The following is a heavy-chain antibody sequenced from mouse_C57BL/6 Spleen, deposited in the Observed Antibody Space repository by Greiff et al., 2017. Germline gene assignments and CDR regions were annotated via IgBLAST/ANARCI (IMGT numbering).Heavy chain of an antibody. CDR1: GYTFTDYN. V-gene: IGHV1-18*01. J-gene: IGHJ1*03. CDR2: INPNNGGT. CDR3: ARGGRITTVVAHWYFDV. Sequence: VQLQQSGPELVKPGASVKIPCKASGYTFTDYNMDWVKQSHGKSLEWIGDINPNNGGTIYNQKFKGKATLTVDKSSSTAYMELRSLTSEDTAVYYCARGGRITTVVAHWYFDVWGTGTTVTVSS. D-gene: IGHD1-1*01.